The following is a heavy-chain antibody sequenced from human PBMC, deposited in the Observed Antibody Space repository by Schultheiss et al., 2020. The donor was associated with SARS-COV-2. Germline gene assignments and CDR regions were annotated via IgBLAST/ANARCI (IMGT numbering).Heavy chain of an antibody. J-gene: IGHJ4*02. D-gene: IGHD4-17*01. CDR1: GFTFDDYA. Sequence: GGSLRLSCAASGFTFDDYAMHWVRQAPGKGLEWVSGISWNSGSVGYADSVKGRFTISRDNSKNSLYLQMNSLRAEDTAVYHCARDLKDGDYAGVFDFWGQGTLVTVSS. CDR3: ARDLKDGDYAGVFDF. V-gene: IGHV3-9*01. CDR2: ISWNSGSV.